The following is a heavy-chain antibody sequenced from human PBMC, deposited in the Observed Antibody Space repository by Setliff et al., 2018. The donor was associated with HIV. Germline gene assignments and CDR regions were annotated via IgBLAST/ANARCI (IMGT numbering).Heavy chain of an antibody. D-gene: IGHD3-16*01. CDR2: LYYSGTT. J-gene: IGHJ4*02. Sequence: LSLTCTVSGGSISSSSYYWGWIRQPPGKGLEWIGSLYYSGTTYYNPSLKSRLTISVDTSKNQFSLKLSSVTAADTAVYYCARRTLITGYDYWGQGTLVTSPQ. V-gene: IGHV4-39*01. CDR1: GGSISSSSYY. CDR3: ARRTLITGYDY.